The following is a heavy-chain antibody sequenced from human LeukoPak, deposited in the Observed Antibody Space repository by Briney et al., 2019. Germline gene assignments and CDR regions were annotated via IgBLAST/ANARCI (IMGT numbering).Heavy chain of an antibody. V-gene: IGHV1-69*04. CDR3: ASGGDGYNSYYFDY. D-gene: IGHD5-24*01. CDR2: IIPILGIA. J-gene: IGHJ4*02. CDR1: GGTFSSYA. Sequence: VASVKVSCTASGGTFSSYAISWVRPAPGQGLEWMGRIIPILGIANYAQKFQGRVTITADKSTSTAYMELSSLRSEDTAVYYCASGGDGYNSYYFDYWGQGTLVTVSS.